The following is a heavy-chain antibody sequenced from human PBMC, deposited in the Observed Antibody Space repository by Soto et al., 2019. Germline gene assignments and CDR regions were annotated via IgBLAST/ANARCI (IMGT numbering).Heavy chain of an antibody. Sequence: GGSLRLSCAASGFTFSSYSMNWVRQAPGKGLEWVSSISSNSSYIYYANTVKGRFTISRDNAKNSLKKQVNSLRAEDKAVYYCARVLPRLAVAGTRGAVEIWGQGTM. D-gene: IGHD6-19*01. CDR3: ARVLPRLAVAGTRGAVEI. J-gene: IGHJ3*02. CDR1: GFTFSSYS. V-gene: IGHV3-21*01. CDR2: ISSNSSYI.